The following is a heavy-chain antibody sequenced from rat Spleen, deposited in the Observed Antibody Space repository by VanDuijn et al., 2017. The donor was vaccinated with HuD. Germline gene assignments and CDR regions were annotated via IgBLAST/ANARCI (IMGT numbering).Heavy chain of an antibody. Sequence: QVELKESGPGLVQPSETLSLTCTVSGFSVTSYSVSWVRQPSGKGPEWMGRMWYTGDTAYNSALTPRLTITRDTSKNQVFLKMNSLQTDDTATYYCARENYWGQGVMVTVSS. CDR3: ARENY. J-gene: IGHJ2*01. V-gene: IGHV2-63*01. CDR1: GFSVTSYS. CDR2: MWYTGDT.